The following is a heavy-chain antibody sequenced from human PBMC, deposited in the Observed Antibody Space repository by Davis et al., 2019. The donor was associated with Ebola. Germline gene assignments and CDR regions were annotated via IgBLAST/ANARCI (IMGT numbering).Heavy chain of an antibody. Sequence: GESLKISCAASGFTFSSYGMHWVRQAPGKGLEWVAVISYDGSNKYYADSVKGRFTISRDNSKNTLYLQMNSLRAEDTAVYYCARDWEYYYYYYMDVWGKGTTVTVSS. V-gene: IGHV3-30*12. CDR1: GFTFSSYG. CDR3: ARDWEYYYYYYMDV. CDR2: ISYDGSNK. D-gene: IGHD1-26*01. J-gene: IGHJ6*03.